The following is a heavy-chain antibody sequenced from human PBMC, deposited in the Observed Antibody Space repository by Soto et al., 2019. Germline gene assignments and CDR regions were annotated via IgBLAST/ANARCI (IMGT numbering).Heavy chain of an antibody. D-gene: IGHD2-21*01. V-gene: IGHV3-21*01. J-gene: IGHJ4*02. CDR2: ISSSSSYI. CDR1: GFTFSSYS. CDR3: ASVERAYWGGDSYDY. Sequence: EVQLVESGGGLVKPGGSLRLSCAASGFTFSSYSMNWVRQAPGKGLEWVSSISSSSSYIYYADSVKGRFTISRDNAKNSLYLQMNSLRAEDTAVYCCASVERAYWGGDSYDYWGQGNLVTVSS.